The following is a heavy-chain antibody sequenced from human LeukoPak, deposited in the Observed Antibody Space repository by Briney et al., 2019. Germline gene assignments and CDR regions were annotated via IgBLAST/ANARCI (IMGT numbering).Heavy chain of an antibody. V-gene: IGHV4-4*02. CDR2: VHLSGRT. CDR3: AREGGPYRPLDY. Sequence: SETLSLTCGVSGGSISSTNWWTWVRQPPGEGLEWIGEVHLSGRTNYNPSLESRVTMSVGMSENHIPLKLTSVTAADTAVYYCAREGGPYRPLDYSGQGTLVTVSS. CDR1: GGSISSTNW. J-gene: IGHJ4*02.